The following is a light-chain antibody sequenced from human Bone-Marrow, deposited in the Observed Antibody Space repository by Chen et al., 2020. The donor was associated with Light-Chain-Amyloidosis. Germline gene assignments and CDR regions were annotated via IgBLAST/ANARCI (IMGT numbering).Light chain of an antibody. CDR2: EGS. J-gene: IGLJ2*01. CDR1: SSDVGSYNL. V-gene: IGLV2-23*01. Sequence: QSALTQPASVSGSPGQSITISCAGTSSDVGSYNLFSWYQQHPGKAPKVMIYEGSKRPSGVSNRFAGSKSGNTASLTISGLQAEDEADYYCCSYAGSSTFVVFGGGTKLTVL. CDR3: CSYAGSSTFVV.